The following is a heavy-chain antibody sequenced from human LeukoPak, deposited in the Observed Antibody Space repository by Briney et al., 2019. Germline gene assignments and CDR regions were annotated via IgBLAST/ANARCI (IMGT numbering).Heavy chain of an antibody. J-gene: IGHJ4*02. CDR3: ATQPCTGSNCYLGH. Sequence: PGGSLRLSCAASGFTFSGYAMHWVRQAPGKGLERVAVISHHARDQFYADSVKGRFTISRDNSKNTLYLQVNRLRPEDTAVYFCATQPCTGSNCYLGHWGQGTLVTVSS. D-gene: IGHD2-8*02. CDR2: ISHHARDQ. V-gene: IGHV3-30*04. CDR1: GFTFSGYA.